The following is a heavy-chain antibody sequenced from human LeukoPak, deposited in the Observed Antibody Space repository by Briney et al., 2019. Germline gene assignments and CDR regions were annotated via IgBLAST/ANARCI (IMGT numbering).Heavy chain of an antibody. CDR2: INSNTYGGTT. Sequence: GGSLRLSCAASGFTFNNAWMSWVRQAPGKGLEWISRINSNTYGGTTEYAATVNGRFTISRDDSESTLFMQMDSLTTEDTAVYYCIRDHFAWGQGTLVTVSS. D-gene: IGHD2/OR15-2a*01. CDR1: GFTFNNAW. V-gene: IGHV3-15*01. J-gene: IGHJ5*02. CDR3: IRDHFA.